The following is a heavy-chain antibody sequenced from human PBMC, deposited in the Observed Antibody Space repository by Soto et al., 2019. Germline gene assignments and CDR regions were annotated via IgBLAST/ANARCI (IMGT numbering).Heavy chain of an antibody. CDR2: IIPIFGTA. J-gene: IGHJ6*02. V-gene: IGHV1-69*01. CDR1: GGTFSSYA. CDR3: ARDRLPPYYDIPMDV. D-gene: IGHD3-9*01. Sequence: QVQLVQSGAEVKKPGSSVKVSCKASGGTFSSYAISWVRQAPGQGLEWMGGIIPIFGTANYAQKFQGRVTITADESTSTAYMQLSSLSSEDTAVYYCARDRLPPYYDIPMDVWGQGTTVTVSS.